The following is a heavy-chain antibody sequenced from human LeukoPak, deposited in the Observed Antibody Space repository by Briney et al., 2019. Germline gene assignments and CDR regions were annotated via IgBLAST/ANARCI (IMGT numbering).Heavy chain of an antibody. V-gene: IGHV1-69*13. D-gene: IGHD3-3*01. CDR1: GGTFSSYA. CDR2: IIPIFGTA. Sequence: GASVKVSCKASGGTFSSYAISWVRRAPGQGLEWMGGIIPIFGTANYAQKFQGRVTITADESTSTAYMELSSLRSEDTAVYYCARGAVGDFWSGPLDYWGQGTLVTVSS. CDR3: ARGAVGDFWSGPLDY. J-gene: IGHJ4*02.